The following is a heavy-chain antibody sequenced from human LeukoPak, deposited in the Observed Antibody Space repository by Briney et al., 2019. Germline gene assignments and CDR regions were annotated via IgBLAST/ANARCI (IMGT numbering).Heavy chain of an antibody. V-gene: IGHV4-59*01. CDR2: TYYTGNT. J-gene: IGHJ4*02. CDR1: GDSITTYY. CDR3: ATAPHTYYFDY. Sequence: PSETLSLTCTVSGDSITTYYWSWIRQPPGKGLEWIAYTYYTGNTNYNPSHKSRVTISVDTSKNQFSLKLSSVTAADTAVYYCATAPHTYYFDYWGQGTLVTVSS.